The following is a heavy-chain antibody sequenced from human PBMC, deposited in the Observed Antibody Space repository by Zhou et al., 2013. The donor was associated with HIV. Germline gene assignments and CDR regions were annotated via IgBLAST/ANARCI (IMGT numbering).Heavy chain of an antibody. CDR1: GYTFTGYY. V-gene: IGHV1-2*02. CDR2: INPKSGGT. J-gene: IGHJ4*02. CDR3: ARGFQRLRYFDWLSLDY. Sequence: QVQLVHSGAEVKKPGASVKVSCKASGYTFTGYYVHWVRQAPGEGLEWMGWINPKSGGTYYAQKFHGRVTMTRDTSISTAYMELSRLRVDDTAVYYCARGFQRLRYFDWLSLDYWGQGTLVTVSS. D-gene: IGHD3-9*01.